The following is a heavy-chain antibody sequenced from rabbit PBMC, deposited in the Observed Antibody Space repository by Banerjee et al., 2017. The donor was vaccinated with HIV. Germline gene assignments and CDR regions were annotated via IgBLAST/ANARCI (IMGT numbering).Heavy chain of an antibody. Sequence: QEQLEESGGGLVQPEGSLTLTCTASGLSFSGYWPCWVRQAPGKGLEWIACIDAGSDDSAYYASWAKGRFTISKTSSTTVTLQMISLTAADTATYFCARDDAGVVGLIFNLWGPGTLVTVS. CDR3: ARDDAGVVGLIFNL. CDR2: IDAGSDDSA. CDR1: GLSFSGYW. J-gene: IGHJ4*01. V-gene: IGHV1S45*01. D-gene: IGHD4-2*01.